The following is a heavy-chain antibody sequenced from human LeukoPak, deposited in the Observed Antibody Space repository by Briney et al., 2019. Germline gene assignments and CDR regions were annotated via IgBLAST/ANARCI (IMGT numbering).Heavy chain of an antibody. CDR2: INPNSGGT. CDR3: ARGYNWSDPWFDP. D-gene: IGHD1-20*01. V-gene: IGHV1-2*02. CDR1: GYTFTGYY. J-gene: IGHJ5*02. Sequence: ASVKVSCKASGYTFTGYYMHWVRQAPGQGLEWMGWINPNSGGTNYAQKLQGRVTMTMDTSISTAYMELSRLRSDDTAVYYGARGYNWSDPWFDPWGQGTLVTVPS.